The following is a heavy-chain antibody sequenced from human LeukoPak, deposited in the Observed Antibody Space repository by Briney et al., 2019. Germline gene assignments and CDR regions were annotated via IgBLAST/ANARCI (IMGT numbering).Heavy chain of an antibody. CDR1: GFTFSSYW. V-gene: IGHV3-74*01. CDR2: INSDGSST. Sequence: GGSLRLSCAASGFTFSSYWMHWVRQAPGKGLVWVSRINSDGSSTSYADSVKGRFTISGDNAKNTLYLQMNSLRAEDTAVYYCAREKYQLPPTHWFDPWGQGTLVTVSS. D-gene: IGHD2-2*01. CDR3: AREKYQLPPTHWFDP. J-gene: IGHJ5*02.